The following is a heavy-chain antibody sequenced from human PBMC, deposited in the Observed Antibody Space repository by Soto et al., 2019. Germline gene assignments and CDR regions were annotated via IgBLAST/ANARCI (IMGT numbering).Heavy chain of an antibody. CDR1: GFSLSADGVG. CDR2: IYWDDDQ. D-gene: IGHD2-2*01. V-gene: IGHV2-5*02. J-gene: IGHJ3*01. CDR3: AHAYGGTSWPNDVFDV. Sequence: QITLKESGPTLVKPTQTLTLTCTFSGFSLSADGVGVGWIRQPPGKALEWLALIYWDDDQRYSPSLKTRLTITKDTTKNQVVLTMTNMDTVDTATYYCAHAYGGTSWPNDVFDVWGQGTVVTVSS.